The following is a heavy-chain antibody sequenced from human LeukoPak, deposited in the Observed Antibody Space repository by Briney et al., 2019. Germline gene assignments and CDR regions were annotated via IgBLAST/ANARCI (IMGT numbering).Heavy chain of an antibody. J-gene: IGHJ4*02. D-gene: IGHD5-18*01. V-gene: IGHV3-11*01. Sequence: GGSLRLSCAASGFTFSDYCMSWIRQAPGKGLEWVSYISSSGNIIYSADSVKGRFTISRDNAKNSLYLQINSLRAEDTAVYYCARATAADTAMIYFDYWGQGTLVTVSS. CDR2: ISSSGNII. CDR3: ARATAADTAMIYFDY. CDR1: GFTFSDYC.